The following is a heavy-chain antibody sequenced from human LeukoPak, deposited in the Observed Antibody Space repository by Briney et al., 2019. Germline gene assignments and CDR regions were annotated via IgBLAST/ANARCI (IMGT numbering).Heavy chain of an antibody. D-gene: IGHD3-10*01. Sequence: PSETLSLTCTVSGGSISSSSYYWVWIRQPPGKGLEWIGSIYYSGSTYYNPPLKSRVTISVDTSKNQFSLKLSSVTAADTAVYYCASGRYYGSGSQYNWFDPWGQGTLVTVSS. CDR3: ASGRYYGSGSQYNWFDP. CDR1: GGSISSSSYY. CDR2: IYYSGST. J-gene: IGHJ5*02. V-gene: IGHV4-39*01.